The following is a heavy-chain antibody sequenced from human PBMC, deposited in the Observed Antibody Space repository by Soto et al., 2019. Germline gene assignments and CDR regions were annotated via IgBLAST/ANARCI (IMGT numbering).Heavy chain of an antibody. CDR3: PKPDSYDTLSMDV. Sequence: SVKVSCKASGGTFSSYAISWVRQAPAQGLEWIGGIISIFGTANYAQKFQGRVTITADKSTSTAYMELSSLRSEDTPVYYCPKPDSYDTLSMDVWGQGTTVTVAS. J-gene: IGHJ6*02. CDR2: IISIFGTA. CDR1: GGTFSSYA. V-gene: IGHV1-69*06. D-gene: IGHD3-9*01.